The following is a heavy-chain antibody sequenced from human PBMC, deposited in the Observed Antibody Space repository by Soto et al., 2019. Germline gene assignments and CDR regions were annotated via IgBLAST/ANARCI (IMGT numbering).Heavy chain of an antibody. Sequence: QVQLVESGGGVVQPGRSLRLSCAASGLTFSSYGMHWVRQAPGKGLEWVAVISYDGSNKYYADSVKGRFTISRDNYKNTLYLQMNSMRAEDTAVYYCAKGVANGYFDYWGQGTLVTVSS. CDR1: GLTFSSYG. D-gene: IGHD5-12*01. J-gene: IGHJ4*02. V-gene: IGHV3-30*18. CDR3: AKGVANGYFDY. CDR2: ISYDGSNK.